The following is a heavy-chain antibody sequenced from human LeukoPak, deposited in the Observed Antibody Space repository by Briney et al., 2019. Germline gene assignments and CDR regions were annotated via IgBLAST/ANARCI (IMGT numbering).Heavy chain of an antibody. CDR1: GFTFSSYG. J-gene: IGHJ4*02. V-gene: IGHV3-21*01. CDR3: ARIAVALFDY. Sequence: PGGSLRLSCAASGFTFSSYGMHWVRQAPGKGLEWVSSISSSSYIYYADSVKGRFTISRDNAKNSLYLQMNSLRAEDTAVYYCARIAVALFDYWGQGTLVTVSS. CDR2: ISSSSYI. D-gene: IGHD6-19*01.